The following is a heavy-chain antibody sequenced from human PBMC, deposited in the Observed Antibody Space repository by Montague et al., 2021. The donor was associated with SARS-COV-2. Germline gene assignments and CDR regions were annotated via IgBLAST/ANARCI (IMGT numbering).Heavy chain of an antibody. CDR2: IWYDGSKN. D-gene: IGHD6-13*01. CDR3: ARDSSSGSDWYYYYGMDV. V-gene: IGHV3-33*01. Sequence: SLRLSCAASGFTFSSYGMHWVRQAPGKRLGWVAIIWYDGSKNYYADSVKGRFTISRDNSKNTLYLQMNTLRAEDTAVYYCARDSSSGSDWYYYYGMDVWGQGTTVTVSS. J-gene: IGHJ6*02. CDR1: GFTFSSYG.